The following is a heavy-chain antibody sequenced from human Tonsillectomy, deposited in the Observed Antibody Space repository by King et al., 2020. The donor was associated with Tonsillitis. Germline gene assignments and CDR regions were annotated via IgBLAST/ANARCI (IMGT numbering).Heavy chain of an antibody. Sequence: VQLQQWGAGLLKPSETLSLTCAVYGGSFSGYYWSWIRQPPGKGLEWIGEINHSGSTNYNPSLKSRVTISVDTSKNQFSLKLSSVTAADTAVYYCARDNLLVRSYYFDYWGQGTLVTVSS. D-gene: IGHD3-9*01. CDR3: ARDNLLVRSYYFDY. J-gene: IGHJ4*02. CDR1: GGSFSGYY. CDR2: INHSGST. V-gene: IGHV4-34*01.